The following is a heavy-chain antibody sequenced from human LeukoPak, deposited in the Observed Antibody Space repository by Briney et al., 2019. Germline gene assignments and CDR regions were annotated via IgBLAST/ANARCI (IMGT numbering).Heavy chain of an antibody. CDR2: ISSSSSYI. D-gene: IGHD3-22*01. CDR3: ARNSDYDSSGYVGY. Sequence: GGSLRLSCAASGFTFSSYSMNWVRQAPGKGLEWVSSISSSSSYIYYADSVKGRFTISRDNSKNTLYLQMNSLRAEDTAVYYCARNSDYDSSGYVGYWGQGTLVTVSS. V-gene: IGHV3-21*01. J-gene: IGHJ4*02. CDR1: GFTFSSYS.